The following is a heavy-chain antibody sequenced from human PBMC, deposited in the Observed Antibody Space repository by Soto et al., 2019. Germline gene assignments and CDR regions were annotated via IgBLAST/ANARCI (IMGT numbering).Heavy chain of an antibody. CDR1: GYTFTSYG. V-gene: IGHV1-18*01. CDR2: ISAYNGNT. CDR3: ARTDAMIVVVITPFFDY. J-gene: IGHJ4*02. Sequence: ASVKVSCKASGYTFTSYGISWVRQAPGQGLEWMGWISAYNGNTNYAQKLQGRVTMTTDTSTSTAYMELRSLRSDDTAVYYCARTDAMIVVVITPFFDYWGQGTLVTVSS. D-gene: IGHD3-22*01.